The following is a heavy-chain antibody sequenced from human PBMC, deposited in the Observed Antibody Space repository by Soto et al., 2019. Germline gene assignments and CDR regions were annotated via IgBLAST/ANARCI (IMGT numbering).Heavy chain of an antibody. Sequence: QVQLQESGPGLVKPSQTLSLTCTVSGGSVTSGDYFWSWIRQSSGKGLEWIGNTHNSGSTYYNPSLKGRATISIDTSKDQLSLQLTSVTAADTAVYYCVRAGRWRPFDAWGQGTLVTVSS. CDR1: GGSVTSGDYF. CDR3: VRAGRWRPFDA. J-gene: IGHJ4*02. V-gene: IGHV4-30-4*01. D-gene: IGHD3-3*01. CDR2: THNSGST.